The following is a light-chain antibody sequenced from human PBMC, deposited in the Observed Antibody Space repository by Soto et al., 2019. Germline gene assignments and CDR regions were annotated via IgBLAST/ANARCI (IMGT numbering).Light chain of an antibody. CDR1: HSVDSN. CDR3: HQYGSSPAT. Sequence: EIVMTQSPATLSVSPGEGATLSCRASHSVDSNLAWYQQKPGQAPRLLIFGASTRATGIPTRFSGGGSGTDFTLTISRLEPEDFAVYYCHQYGSSPATFGQGTKVDIK. V-gene: IGKV3-20*01. CDR2: GAS. J-gene: IGKJ1*01.